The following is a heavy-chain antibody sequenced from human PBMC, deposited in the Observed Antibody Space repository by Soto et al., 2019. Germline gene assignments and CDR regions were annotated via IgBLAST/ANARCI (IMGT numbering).Heavy chain of an antibody. CDR2: ISGNSGSI. J-gene: IGHJ6*03. D-gene: IGHD2-2*01. V-gene: IGHV3-9*01. CDR3: AKAGSLPAATLYYYYYYMDV. CDR1: GFTFDDYA. Sequence: EGQLVESGGGLVQPGRSLRLSCAASGFTFDDYAMHWVRQAPGKGLEWVSVISGNSGSIGYADAVKSRFTSTRDNDKNSLYMQMNSLRAEDTALYYCAKAGSLPAATLYYYYYYMDVWGKGTTVTVSS.